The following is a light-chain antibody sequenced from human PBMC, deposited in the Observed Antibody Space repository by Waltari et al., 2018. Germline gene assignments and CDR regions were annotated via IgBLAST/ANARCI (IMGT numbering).Light chain of an antibody. CDR2: GAN. J-gene: IGLJ2*01. CDR3: QSYDTCLGVV. V-gene: IGLV1-40*01. CDR1: YADIGAGYY. Sequence: QSVLTQPPSVSAAPVPWGHISCTRCYADIGAGYYVHWYQQLPGQAPTLVRYGANTRPPGVPDRFFGSTSGTSASLTIPGLQAEDEADYYCQSYDTCLGVVFGGGTKLTVL.